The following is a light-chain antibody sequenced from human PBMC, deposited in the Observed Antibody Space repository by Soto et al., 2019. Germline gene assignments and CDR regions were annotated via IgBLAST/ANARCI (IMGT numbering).Light chain of an antibody. V-gene: IGKV3-20*01. CDR3: QHYQSGHPIA. CDR1: QSINRY. Sequence: EIVMTQSPASLSVSPRETATLSCRASQSINRYLAWYQHKPGQAPRLLISGASSRATGIPDRFTGSGSETSFTLTISRLEPEDFALYYCQHYQSGHPIAFGQGTRLEIK. J-gene: IGKJ5*01. CDR2: GAS.